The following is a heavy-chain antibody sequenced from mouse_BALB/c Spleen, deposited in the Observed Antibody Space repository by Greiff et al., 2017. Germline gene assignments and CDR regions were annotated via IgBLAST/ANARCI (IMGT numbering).Heavy chain of an antibody. CDR2: INPGSGGT. CDR1: GYAFTNYL. CDR3: ARSTARATPFDY. V-gene: IGHV1-54*01. J-gene: IGHJ2*01. Sequence: QVQLKESGAELVRPGTSVKVSCKASGYAFTNYLIEWVKQRPGQGLEWIGVINPGSGGTNYNEKFKGKATLTADKSSSTAYMQLSSLTSDDSAVYFCARSTARATPFDYWGQGTTLTVSS. D-gene: IGHD3-1*01.